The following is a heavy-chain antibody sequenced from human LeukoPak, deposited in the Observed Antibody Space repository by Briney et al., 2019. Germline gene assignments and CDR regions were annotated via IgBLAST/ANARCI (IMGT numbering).Heavy chain of an antibody. V-gene: IGHV1-69*05. J-gene: IGHJ4*02. D-gene: IGHD3-22*01. Sequence: SVKVSCKASGGTFSSYAISWVRQAPGQGLEWMGRIIPIFGTANYAQKFQGRVTITTDESTSTAYMELSGLRSEDTAVYYCATGLHIYDSGGHYYWGQGTLVTVSS. CDR3: ATGLHIYDSGGHYY. CDR2: IIPIFGTA. CDR1: GGTFSSYA.